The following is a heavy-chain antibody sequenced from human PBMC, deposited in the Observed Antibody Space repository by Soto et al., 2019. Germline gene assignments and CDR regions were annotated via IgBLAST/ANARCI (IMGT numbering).Heavy chain of an antibody. D-gene: IGHD2-2*01. CDR3: AKGIEYCSSTSCYRVNYYYYYMDV. CDR2: ISGSGGST. J-gene: IGHJ6*03. CDR1: GFTFSSYA. Sequence: GGSLRLSCAASGFTFSSYAMSWVRQAPGKGLEWVSAISGSGGSTYYEDSVKGRFTISRDNSRNTLYLQMNSLRAEDTAVYYGAKGIEYCSSTSCYRVNYYYYYMDVWGKGTTVTVSS. V-gene: IGHV3-23*01.